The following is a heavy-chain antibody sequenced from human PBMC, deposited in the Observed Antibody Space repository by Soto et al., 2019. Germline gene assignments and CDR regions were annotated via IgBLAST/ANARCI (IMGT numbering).Heavy chain of an antibody. D-gene: IGHD4-17*01. CDR2: IYHSGST. J-gene: IGHJ4*02. V-gene: IGHV4-38-2*02. CDR3: ARDLNGGYFDY. CDR1: GYSISSGYY. Sequence: SETLSLTCTVSGYSISSGYYWGWIRQPPGKGLEWIGSIYHSGSTYYNPSLKSRVTISVDTSKNQFSLKLSSVTAADTAVYYCARDLNGGYFDYWGQGTLVTVSS.